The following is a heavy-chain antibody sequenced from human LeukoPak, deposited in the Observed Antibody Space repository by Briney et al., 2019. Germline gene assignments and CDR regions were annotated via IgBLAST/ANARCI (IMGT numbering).Heavy chain of an antibody. D-gene: IGHD4-23*01. V-gene: IGHV3-48*03. CDR3: AFNFGGNQYYYYMDV. Sequence: GGSLRLSCAASGFTFSSYEMNWVRQAPGKGLEWVSYISSSGSTIYYADSVKGRFTISRDNAKNSLYLQMNSLRADDTAVYYCAFNFGGNQYYYYMDVWGKGTTVTVSS. CDR1: GFTFSSYE. CDR2: ISSSGSTI. J-gene: IGHJ6*03.